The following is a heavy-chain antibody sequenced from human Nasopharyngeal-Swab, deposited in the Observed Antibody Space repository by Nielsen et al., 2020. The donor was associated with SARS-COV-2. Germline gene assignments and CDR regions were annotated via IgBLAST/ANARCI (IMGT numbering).Heavy chain of an antibody. CDR2: ISGSGGST. Sequence: WIRQPPGKGLEWVSAISGSGGSTYYADSVKGRFTISRDNSKNTLYLQMNSLRAEDTAVYYCAKGGSGYDIYFDYWGQGTLVTVSS. J-gene: IGHJ4*02. D-gene: IGHD5-12*01. CDR3: AKGGSGYDIYFDY. V-gene: IGHV3-23*01.